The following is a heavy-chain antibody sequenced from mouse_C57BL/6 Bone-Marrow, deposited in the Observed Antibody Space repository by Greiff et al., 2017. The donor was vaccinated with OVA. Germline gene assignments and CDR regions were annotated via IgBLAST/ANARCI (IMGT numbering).Heavy chain of an antibody. Sequence: EVQGVESGGGLVQPGGSLKLSCAASGFTFSDYYMYWVRQTPEKRLEWVAYISNGGGSTYYPDTVKGRFTISRDNAKNTLYLQMSRLKSEDTAMYYCARQGLGYYFDYWGQGTTLTVSS. CDR3: ARQGLGYYFDY. CDR1: GFTFSDYY. V-gene: IGHV5-12*01. J-gene: IGHJ2*01. CDR2: ISNGGGST. D-gene: IGHD4-1*01.